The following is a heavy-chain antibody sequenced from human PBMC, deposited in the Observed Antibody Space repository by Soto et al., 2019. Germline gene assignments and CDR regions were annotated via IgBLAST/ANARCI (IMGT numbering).Heavy chain of an antibody. CDR2: IIPIFGTA. CDR1: GGTLSSYA. CDR3: ARDYYDSSGYYHDAFDI. J-gene: IGHJ3*02. D-gene: IGHD3-22*01. V-gene: IGHV1-69*06. Sequence: SVKVSSTASGGTLSSYAIRWVRQAPGQALEWMGGIIPIFGTANYAQKFQGRVTITADKSTSTAYMELSSLRSEDTAVYYCARDYYDSSGYYHDAFDIWGQGTMVTVSS.